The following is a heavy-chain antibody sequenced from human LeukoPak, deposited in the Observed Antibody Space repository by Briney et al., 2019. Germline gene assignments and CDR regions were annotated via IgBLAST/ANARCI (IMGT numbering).Heavy chain of an antibody. J-gene: IGHJ4*02. V-gene: IGHV7-4-1*02. CDR1: GYTFTSYA. CDR3: ARGFKIFPEGATAMVDY. D-gene: IGHD5-18*01. Sequence: GASVKVSCKASGYTFTSYAMNWVRQAPGQGLEWMGWINTNTGNPTYAQGFTGRFVFSLDTSVSTAYLQISSLKAEDTAVYYCARGFKIFPEGATAMVDYWGQGTLVTVSS. CDR2: INTNTGNP.